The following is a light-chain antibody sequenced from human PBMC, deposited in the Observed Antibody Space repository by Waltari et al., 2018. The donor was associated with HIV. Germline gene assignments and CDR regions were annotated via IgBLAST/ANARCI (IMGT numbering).Light chain of an antibody. V-gene: IGLV2-8*01. CDR3: SSYGGRNYCYA. CDR1: SSDVGGYNY. J-gene: IGLJ1*01. Sequence: QSALSQPPSASGSPGQSVTIPCTGTSSDVGGYNYVAWYQQHPGKAPKLIIYEVNKRPSGVPDRFSGSKSGNTASLTVSGLQAEDEADYFCSSYGGRNYCYAFGTGTKVTVL. CDR2: EVN.